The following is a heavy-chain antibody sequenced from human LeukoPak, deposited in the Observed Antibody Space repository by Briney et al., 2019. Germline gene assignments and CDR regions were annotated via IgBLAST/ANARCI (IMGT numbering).Heavy chain of an antibody. Sequence: SETLSLTCTVAGGSISTSTYCWGWIRQPPGKGLEWIGGIYYSGSTYYNPSLKSRVTISVDTSKNQFSLKLSSVTAADTAVYYCARDILRYFDLNWFDPWGQGTLVTVSS. J-gene: IGHJ5*02. D-gene: IGHD3-9*01. CDR2: IYYSGST. V-gene: IGHV4-39*07. CDR3: ARDILRYFDLNWFDP. CDR1: GGSISTSTYC.